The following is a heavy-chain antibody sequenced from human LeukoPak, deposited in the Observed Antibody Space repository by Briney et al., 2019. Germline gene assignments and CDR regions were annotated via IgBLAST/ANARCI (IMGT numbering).Heavy chain of an antibody. Sequence: LSGGSLRLSCAASGFTFSSYSMNWVRQAPGKGLEWVSYISSSSSTIYYADSVKGRFTISRDNAKNSLYLQMNSLRAEDTAVYYCAGDLGFWSGYYTPLDAFDIWGQGTMVTVSP. CDR3: AGDLGFWSGYYTPLDAFDI. V-gene: IGHV3-48*01. CDR1: GFTFSSYS. CDR2: ISSSSSTI. J-gene: IGHJ3*02. D-gene: IGHD3-3*01.